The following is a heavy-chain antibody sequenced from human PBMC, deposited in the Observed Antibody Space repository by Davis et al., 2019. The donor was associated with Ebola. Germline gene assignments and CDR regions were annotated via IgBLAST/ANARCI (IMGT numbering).Heavy chain of an antibody. CDR2: IYPGDSDT. CDR1: GYSFTSYW. Sequence: GESLKISCTGSGYSFTSYWIGWVRQIPGKGLEWMGIIYPGDSDTRYSPSFQGQVTISADKSISTAYLQWSSLKASDTAMYYCGRPQILNYDILIRGGAFDIWGQGTMVTVSS. D-gene: IGHD3-9*01. V-gene: IGHV5-51*01. J-gene: IGHJ3*02. CDR3: GRPQILNYDILIRGGAFDI.